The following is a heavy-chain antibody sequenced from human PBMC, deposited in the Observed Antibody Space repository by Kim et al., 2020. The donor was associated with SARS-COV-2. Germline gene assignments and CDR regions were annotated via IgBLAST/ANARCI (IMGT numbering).Heavy chain of an antibody. CDR1: GFTFSSYS. CDR2: ISSSSYI. Sequence: GGSLRLSCAASGFTFSSYSMNWVRQAPGKGLEWVSSISSSSYIYYADSVKGRFTISRDNAKNSLYLQMNSLRAEDTAVYYCASLYGSGSQETYYYYGMDVWGQGTTVTVSS. D-gene: IGHD3-10*01. CDR3: ASLYGSGSQETYYYYGMDV. V-gene: IGHV3-21*01. J-gene: IGHJ6*02.